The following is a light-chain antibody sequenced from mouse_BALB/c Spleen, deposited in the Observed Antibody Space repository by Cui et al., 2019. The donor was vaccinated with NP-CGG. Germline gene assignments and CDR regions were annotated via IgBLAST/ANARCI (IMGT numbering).Light chain of an antibody. CDR1: TGAVTTSNY. CDR3: ALWYSNHWV. Sequence: QAILTQESALTTLPGETVTLTCRPRTGAVTTSNYANWVQEKPNHLFTGLIGCTNNRVPGVPARFSGSLIGDKAALNITGAQTEDEAIYFCALWYSNHWVFGGGTKLTVL. V-gene: IGLV1*01. J-gene: IGLJ1*01. CDR2: CTN.